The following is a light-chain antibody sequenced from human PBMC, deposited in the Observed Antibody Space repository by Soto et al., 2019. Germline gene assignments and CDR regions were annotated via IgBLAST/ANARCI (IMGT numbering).Light chain of an antibody. CDR2: EDS. V-gene: IGLV6-57*04. CDR1: SGSIASNY. Sequence: NFMLTQPHSVSESPGKTVTISCTRSSGSIASNYVQWYQQRPGSAPTPVIYEDSQRPSGVPDRFSSSIDSSSNSASLTISRLKTEDEADYYCQSFDISNVVFGGGTQLTVL. J-gene: IGLJ2*01. CDR3: QSFDISNVV.